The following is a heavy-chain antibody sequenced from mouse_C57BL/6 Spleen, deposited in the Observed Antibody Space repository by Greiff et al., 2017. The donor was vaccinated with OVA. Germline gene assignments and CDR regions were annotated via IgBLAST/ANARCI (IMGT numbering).Heavy chain of an antibody. J-gene: IGHJ1*03. CDR1: GYTFTSYW. CDR2: IDPSDSYT. Sequence: VQLQQPGAELVMPGASVKLSCKASGYTFTSYWMHWVKQRPGQGLEWIGEIDPSDSYTNYNQKFKGKSTLTVDKSSSTAYMQLSSLTSEDSAVYYCARNYYGSSPWYFDVWGTGTTVTVSS. V-gene: IGHV1-69*01. D-gene: IGHD1-1*01. CDR3: ARNYYGSSPWYFDV.